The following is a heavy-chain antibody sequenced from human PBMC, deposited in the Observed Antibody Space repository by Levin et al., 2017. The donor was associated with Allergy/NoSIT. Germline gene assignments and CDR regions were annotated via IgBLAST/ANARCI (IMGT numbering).Heavy chain of an antibody. J-gene: IGHJ6*02. CDR3: ATRRITIVREDQLWDYQFYYGMDV. CDR1: GNTLTELS. D-gene: IGHD3-10*01. V-gene: IGHV1-24*01. CDR2: FDPEDGET. Sequence: ASVKVSCKVSGNTLTELSVNWVRQAPGKGLEWMGGFDPEDGETVYAQKFQGRITLTEDTSTETAYMELRSLTSEDTAVYYCATRRITIVREDQLWDYQFYYGMDVWGQGTPVTVSS.